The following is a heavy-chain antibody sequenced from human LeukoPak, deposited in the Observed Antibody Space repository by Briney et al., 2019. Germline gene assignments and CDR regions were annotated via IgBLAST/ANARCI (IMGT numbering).Heavy chain of an antibody. CDR2: ISGSGGST. V-gene: IGHV3-23*01. D-gene: IGHD6-19*01. Sequence: GGSLRLSCAASGFTFSSYAMSWVRQAPGKGLEWVSAISGSGGSTYCADSVKGRFTISRDNSKNTLYLQTNSLRAEDTAVYYCAKFTGAIAVAAYFDYWGQGTLVTVSS. CDR3: AKFTGAIAVAAYFDY. J-gene: IGHJ4*02. CDR1: GFTFSSYA.